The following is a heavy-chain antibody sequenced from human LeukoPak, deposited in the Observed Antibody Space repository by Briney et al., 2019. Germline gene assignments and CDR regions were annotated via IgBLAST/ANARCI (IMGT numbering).Heavy chain of an antibody. CDR3: AREYHDILTGSVSDY. CDR1: GYTFTSYD. CDR2: MNPNSGNT. Sequence: ASVKVSCKASGYTFTSYDINWVRQATGQGLEWMGWMNPNSGNTGYAQKFQGRVTMTRNTSISTAYMELSSLRSEGTAVYYCAREYHDILTGSVSDYWGQGTLVTVSS. D-gene: IGHD3-9*01. J-gene: IGHJ4*02. V-gene: IGHV1-8*01.